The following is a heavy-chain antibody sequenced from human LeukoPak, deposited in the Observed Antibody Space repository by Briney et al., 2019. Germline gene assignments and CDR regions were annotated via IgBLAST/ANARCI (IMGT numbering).Heavy chain of an antibody. V-gene: IGHV4-61*08. J-gene: IGHJ4*02. CDR1: GGSISSGGYY. CDR3: AREGTGNSFDY. D-gene: IGHD1-1*01. Sequence: SETLSLTCTVSGGSISSGGYYWSWIRQPPGEGLEWIGYIYYSGSTNYNPSLKSRVTISVDTSKNQFSLKLSSVTAADTAVYYCAREGTGNSFDYWGQGTLVTVSS. CDR2: IYYSGST.